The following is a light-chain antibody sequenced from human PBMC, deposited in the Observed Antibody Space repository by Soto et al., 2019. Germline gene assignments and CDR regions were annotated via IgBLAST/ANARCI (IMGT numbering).Light chain of an antibody. CDR3: QQYNSYWT. Sequence: DIQMTQSPSILSASVGDRVTITCRASQSISSWLAWYQQKPGKAPKLLIYDASSLESGVPSRFSGSGSGTEFTLTISGLQPDDFATYYCQQYNSYWTFGQGTKVDI. CDR1: QSISSW. CDR2: DAS. V-gene: IGKV1-5*01. J-gene: IGKJ1*01.